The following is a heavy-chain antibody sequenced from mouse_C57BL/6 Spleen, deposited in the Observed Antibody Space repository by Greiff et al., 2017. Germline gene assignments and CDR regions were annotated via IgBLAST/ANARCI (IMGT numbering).Heavy chain of an antibody. D-gene: IGHD4-1*02. CDR2: ISYDGSN. J-gene: IGHJ3*01. Sequence: EVQVVESGPGLVKPSQSLSLTCSVTGYSITSGYYWNWIRQFPGNKLEWMGYISYDGSNNYNPSLKNRISITRDTSKNQFFLKLNSVTTEDTATYYCARDQLFFAYWGQGTLVTVSA. CDR3: ARDQLFFAY. V-gene: IGHV3-6*01. CDR1: GYSITSGYY.